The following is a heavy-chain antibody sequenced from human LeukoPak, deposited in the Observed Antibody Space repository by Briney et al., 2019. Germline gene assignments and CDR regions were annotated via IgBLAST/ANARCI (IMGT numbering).Heavy chain of an antibody. V-gene: IGHV3-30-3*01. Sequence: GGSLRLSCAASGFTFSDYYMSWIRQAPGKGLEWVAVISYDGSNKYYADSVKGRFTTSRDNSKNTLYLQMNSLRAEDTAVYYCARGGGRGYYDSSGYGLHWGQGTLVTVSS. CDR2: ISYDGSNK. J-gene: IGHJ4*02. CDR1: GFTFSDYY. D-gene: IGHD3-22*01. CDR3: ARGGGRGYYDSSGYGLH.